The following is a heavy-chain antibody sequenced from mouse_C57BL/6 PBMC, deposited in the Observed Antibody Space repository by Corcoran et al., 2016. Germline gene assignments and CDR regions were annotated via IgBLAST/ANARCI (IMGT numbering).Heavy chain of an antibody. D-gene: IGHD2-3*01. Sequence: DVQLQESGPGLVKPSQALSLTCSVTGYSITSGYYWNWIRQFPGNKLEWMGYISYDGSNNYNPSLKNRISITRDTSKNQFFLKLNSVTTEDTATYYCARDKDGYQRFDYWGQGTTLTVSS. CDR3: ARDKDGYQRFDY. CDR2: ISYDGSN. CDR1: GYSITSGYY. J-gene: IGHJ2*01. V-gene: IGHV3-6*01.